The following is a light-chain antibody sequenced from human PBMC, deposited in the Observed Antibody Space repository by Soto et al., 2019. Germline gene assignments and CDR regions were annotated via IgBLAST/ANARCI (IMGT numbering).Light chain of an antibody. CDR3: QQYNSYPWT. CDR2: DAS. V-gene: IGKV1-5*01. CDR1: QSISSW. J-gene: IGKJ1*01. Sequence: DIQMTQSPSTLSASVGDRVTITCRARQSISSWLAWYQQKPGKAPKLLIYDASSLESGVPSRFSGSGSGTEFTLTISSLQPDDFATYCCQQYNSYPWTFGQGTKVEIK.